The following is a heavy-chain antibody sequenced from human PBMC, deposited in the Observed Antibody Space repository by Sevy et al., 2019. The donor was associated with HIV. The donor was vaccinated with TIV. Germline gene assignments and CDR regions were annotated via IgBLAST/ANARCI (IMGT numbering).Heavy chain of an antibody. CDR1: GFTFSKYS. V-gene: IGHV3-23*01. CDR3: AREGCTKPHDY. Sequence: GGCLRLSCAASGFTFSKYSMSWVRQPPGKGLEWVSTLSFVCGEINYEDSVKGRFTISRDNSKSSVYLQMNNLRPEDTAVYYCAREGCTKPHDYWGQGTLVTVSS. D-gene: IGHD2-8*01. J-gene: IGHJ4*02. CDR2: LSFVCGEI.